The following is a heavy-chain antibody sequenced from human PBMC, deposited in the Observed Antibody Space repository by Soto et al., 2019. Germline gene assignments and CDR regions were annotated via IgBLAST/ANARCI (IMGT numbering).Heavy chain of an antibody. V-gene: IGHV4-39*01. CDR3: ARQRRAKQQLVLKSRYYFDY. J-gene: IGHJ4*02. CDR2: IYYCGST. Sequence: QLQLQESGPGLVKPSETLSLTCTVSGGSISSSSYYWGWIRQPPGKGLEWIGSIYYCGSTSYNPSLKSRVPISVDTSNNQFSLKLSSVTAADTAVYYCARQRRAKQQLVLKSRYYFDYWGQGPLVTVSS. D-gene: IGHD6-13*01. CDR1: GGSISSSSYY.